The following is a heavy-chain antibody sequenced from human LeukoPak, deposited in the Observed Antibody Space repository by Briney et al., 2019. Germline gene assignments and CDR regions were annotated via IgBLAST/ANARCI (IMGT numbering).Heavy chain of an antibody. CDR2: INTDGSRT. J-gene: IGHJ4*02. D-gene: IGHD4-17*01. CDR3: ARDYGDLDY. CDR1: GFTFRSYG. V-gene: IGHV3-74*03. Sequence: GGSLRLSCAVSGFTFRSYGMHWVRQIPGKELVWVSHINTDGSRTLYADSVKGRFTISRDNAMNTVDLQMNSLRAEDTAVYYCARDYGDLDYWGQGTLVTVSS.